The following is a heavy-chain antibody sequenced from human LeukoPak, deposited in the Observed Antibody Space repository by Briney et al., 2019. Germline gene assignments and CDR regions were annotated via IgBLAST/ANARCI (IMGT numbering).Heavy chain of an antibody. CDR2: ISYHGRDQ. V-gene: IGHV3-30*04. CDR3: ARDYKAFDY. CDR1: GFIFSTYA. Sequence: GGSLRLSCAASGFIFSTYAMHWVRQAPGKGLEWVAVISYHGRDQYYADSVKGRFTISRDNSKSTLSLQMNSLRAEDTAVYYCARDYKAFDYWGQGTLVTVSS. D-gene: IGHD1-14*01. J-gene: IGHJ4*02.